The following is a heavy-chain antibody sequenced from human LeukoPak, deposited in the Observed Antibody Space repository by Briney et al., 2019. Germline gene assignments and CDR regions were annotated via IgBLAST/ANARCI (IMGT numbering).Heavy chain of an antibody. CDR2: IYASGTT. V-gene: IGHV4-61*02. CDR1: GGSISSDRYY. CDR3: TRSVYI. D-gene: IGHD5/OR15-5a*01. J-gene: IGHJ3*02. Sequence: SQTLSLTCTVSGGSISSDRYYWSWIRQPAGKGLEWIGRIYASGTTDYNPSLKSRVTISVDTSKNQFSLKLSSVTAADTAVYYCTRSVYIWGQGTMVTVSS.